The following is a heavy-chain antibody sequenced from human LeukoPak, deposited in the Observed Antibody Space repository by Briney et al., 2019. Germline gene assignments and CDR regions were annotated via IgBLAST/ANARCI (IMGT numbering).Heavy chain of an antibody. CDR1: GGSISSYY. CDR3: ARAEWSGYYTSYYYYMDV. CDR2: IYYSGNT. J-gene: IGHJ6*03. D-gene: IGHD3-3*01. V-gene: IGHV4-59*01. Sequence: SETLSLTCTVSGGSISSYYWSWIRQPPGKGLEWIGYIYYSGNTNYNPSLKSRVTISVDTSKNQFSLKLSSVTAADTAVYYCARAEWSGYYTSYYYYMDVWGKGTTVTVSS.